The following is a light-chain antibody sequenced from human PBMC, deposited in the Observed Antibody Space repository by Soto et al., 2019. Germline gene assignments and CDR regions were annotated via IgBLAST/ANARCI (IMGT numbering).Light chain of an antibody. CDR1: QAIGSW. V-gene: IGKV1-12*01. Sequence: DIQMTQSPSSVFASVGDRVVITCRASQAIGSWLAWYQQKPGKAPNLLIYATSTLQGGIPSRFSASGSGTDFTLTINSLQPEDFATYYCQQVHSSPLTFGGGTKVGIK. CDR3: QQVHSSPLT. CDR2: ATS. J-gene: IGKJ4*01.